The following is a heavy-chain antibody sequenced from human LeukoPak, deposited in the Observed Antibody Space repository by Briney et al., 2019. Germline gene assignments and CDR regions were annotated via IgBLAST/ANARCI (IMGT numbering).Heavy chain of an antibody. CDR3: ATRLDILTGYYGDFDY. Sequence: ASVKVSCKASGYTFTSYAMHWVRQAPGQRLEWMGWINAGNGNTKYSQKFQGRVTITTDTSASTAYMEVSSLRSEDTAVYYCATRLDILTGYYGDFDYWGQGTLVTVSS. CDR1: GYTFTSYA. CDR2: INAGNGNT. D-gene: IGHD3-9*01. J-gene: IGHJ4*02. V-gene: IGHV1-3*01.